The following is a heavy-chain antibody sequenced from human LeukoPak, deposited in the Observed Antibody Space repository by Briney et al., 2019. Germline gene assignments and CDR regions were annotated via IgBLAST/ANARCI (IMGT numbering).Heavy chain of an antibody. D-gene: IGHD3-9*01. Sequence: ASVKVSCKASGYTFTSYYMHWVRQAPGQGLEWMGWINPNSGGTNYAQKFQGRVTMTRDTSISTAYMELSRLRSDDTAVYYCARVGFSDILTGYYDYWGQGTLVTVSS. CDR2: INPNSGGT. CDR1: GYTFTSYY. V-gene: IGHV1-2*02. CDR3: ARVGFSDILTGYYDY. J-gene: IGHJ4*02.